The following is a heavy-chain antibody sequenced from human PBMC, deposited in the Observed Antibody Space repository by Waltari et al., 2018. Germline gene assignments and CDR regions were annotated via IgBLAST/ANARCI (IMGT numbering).Heavy chain of an antibody. CDR3: ATRTVEAAAIGY. CDR1: GYTFTGYY. D-gene: IGHD6-13*01. CDR2: INPNGGGT. J-gene: IGHJ4*02. Sequence: QVQLVQSGAEVKKPGASVKVSCKASGYTFTGYYMHWVRQAPGQGLEWMGRINPNGGGTNYAQKFQGRVTMTRDTSISTAYMELSRLRSDDTAVYYCATRTVEAAAIGYWGQGTLVTVSS. V-gene: IGHV1-2*06.